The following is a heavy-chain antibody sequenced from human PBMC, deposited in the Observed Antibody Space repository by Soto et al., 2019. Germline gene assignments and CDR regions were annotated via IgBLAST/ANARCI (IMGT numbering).Heavy chain of an antibody. CDR1: GGSVSRDSYN. V-gene: IGHV4-39*01. D-gene: IGHD4-17*01. Sequence: QLQLQESGPGLVKPSETLSLTCTVSGGSVSRDSYNWDWIRQPPGKGLEWIGTIYYSGSTDYNPSLNSRVTISDDTSNNEFSLKVPSVTAADTAGYYCARFYGNAFDILGRGATVTVS. J-gene: IGHJ3*02. CDR3: ARFYGNAFDI. CDR2: IYYSGST.